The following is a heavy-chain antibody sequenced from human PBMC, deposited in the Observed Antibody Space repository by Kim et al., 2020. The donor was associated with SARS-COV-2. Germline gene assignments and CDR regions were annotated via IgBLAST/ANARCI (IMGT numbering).Heavy chain of an antibody. J-gene: IGHJ4*02. D-gene: IGHD5-12*01. Sequence: YSPSFQGQVTVSADKSISTAYLQWGSLKASDTAMYYWARRRKVATMPFDYWGQGTLVTVSS. V-gene: IGHV5-51*01. CDR3: ARRRKVATMPFDY.